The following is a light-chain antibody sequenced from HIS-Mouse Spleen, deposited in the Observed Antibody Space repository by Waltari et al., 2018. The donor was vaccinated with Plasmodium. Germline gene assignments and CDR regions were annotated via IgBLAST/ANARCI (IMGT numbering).Light chain of an antibody. Sequence: AIRMTQSPSSFSASTGDRVTITCRASQGISSSLAWYQKKPGKAPKLLIYAASTLQSGVPSRFSGSGSGTDFTLTISCLQSEDFATYYCQQYYSYPLTFGGGTKVEIK. CDR3: QQYYSYPLT. J-gene: IGKJ4*01. CDR1: QGISSS. CDR2: AAS. V-gene: IGKV1-8*01.